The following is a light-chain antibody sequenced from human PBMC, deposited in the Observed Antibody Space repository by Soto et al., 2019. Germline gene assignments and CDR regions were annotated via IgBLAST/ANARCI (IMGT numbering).Light chain of an antibody. CDR1: SSDVGGYNH. Sequence: QSALTQPRSVSGSPGQSVTVSCTGASSDVGGYNHVSWYQQHPGKAPKLMIYDVSKRPSGGPDRFSGSKSGNTASLTISGLQPEDEADYYCCSYAGSIYVFGTGTKGTVL. J-gene: IGLJ1*01. CDR3: CSYAGSIYV. V-gene: IGLV2-11*01. CDR2: DVS.